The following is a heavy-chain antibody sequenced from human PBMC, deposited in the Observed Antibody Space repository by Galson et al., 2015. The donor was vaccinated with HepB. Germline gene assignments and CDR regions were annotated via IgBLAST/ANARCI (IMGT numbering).Heavy chain of an antibody. Sequence: SLRLSCAASGFTFSSYSMNWVRQAPGKGLEWVSYISSSSSTIYYADSVKGRFTISRDNAKNSLYLQMNSLRAEDTAVYYCARVGDYGDYGGWFDPWGQGTLVTVSS. V-gene: IGHV3-48*01. CDR3: ARVGDYGDYGGWFDP. J-gene: IGHJ5*02. D-gene: IGHD4-17*01. CDR1: GFTFSSYS. CDR2: ISSSSSTI.